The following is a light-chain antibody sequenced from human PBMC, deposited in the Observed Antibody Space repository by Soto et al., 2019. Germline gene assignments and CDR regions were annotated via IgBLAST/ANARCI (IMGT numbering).Light chain of an antibody. CDR2: DVS. CDR1: SSDVGGYNY. Sequence: QSVLTQSASVSGSPGQSITISCTGTSSDVGGYNYVSWYQPHPGKAPQLIIYDVSNRPSGVSTRFSGSKSGNTASLTISGLQAEDEADYSCSSYTSTNSWVFGGGTKLTVL. CDR3: SSYTSTNSWV. J-gene: IGLJ3*02. V-gene: IGLV2-14*01.